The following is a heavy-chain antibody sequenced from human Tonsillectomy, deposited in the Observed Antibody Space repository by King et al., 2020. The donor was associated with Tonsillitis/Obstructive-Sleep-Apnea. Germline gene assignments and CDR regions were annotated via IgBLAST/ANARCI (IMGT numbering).Heavy chain of an antibody. CDR2: VSRSSTFT. J-gene: IGHJ6*02. V-gene: IGHV3-21*01. CDR3: ARGGYFSTCSCFPYFYCMDV. Sequence: VQLVESGGGLVKPGGSLRLSCAASGFSFSSYDMNWVRQAPGKGLEWVSSVSRSSTFTYYADSVKGRFTISRDNAKNSLYLQMTSLRSEDTAIYYCARGGYFSTCSCFPYFYCMDVWGQGTTVTVSS. CDR1: GFSFSSYD. D-gene: IGHD2-15*01.